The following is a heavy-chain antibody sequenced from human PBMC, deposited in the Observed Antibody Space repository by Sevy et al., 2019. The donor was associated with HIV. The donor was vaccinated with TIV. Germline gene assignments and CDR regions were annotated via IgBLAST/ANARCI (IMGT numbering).Heavy chain of an antibody. J-gene: IGHJ4*01. V-gene: IGHV1-18*01. D-gene: IGHD3-10*01. CDR1: GCTFNNYG. CDR2: ISVYGET. Sequence: ASVKVSCKTSGCTFNNYGISWVREAPGQGLEWMGWISVYGETNYAQKVQDRLTVTTDTSTATAYMELRSLRSDDTAVYYCARGLYFDFGAYWGHGTLVTVSS. CDR3: ARGLYFDFGAY.